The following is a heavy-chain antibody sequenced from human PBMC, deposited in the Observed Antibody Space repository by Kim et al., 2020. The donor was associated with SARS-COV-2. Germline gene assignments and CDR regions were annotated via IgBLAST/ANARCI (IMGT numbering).Heavy chain of an antibody. Sequence: GGSLRLSCAASGFTFNTYGMHWVRQSPGKGLEWVAVISYDGSKKYYADSVKGRFTISRDNSKNTLYLQMNSLRIEDTAVYYCAKSFSGSYFGYDYWGQGTLVTAS. D-gene: IGHD1-26*01. V-gene: IGHV3-30*18. CDR2: ISYDGSKK. CDR3: AKSFSGSYFGYDY. J-gene: IGHJ4*02. CDR1: GFTFNTYG.